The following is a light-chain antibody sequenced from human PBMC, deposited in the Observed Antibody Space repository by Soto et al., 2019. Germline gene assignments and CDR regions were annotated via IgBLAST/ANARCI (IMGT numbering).Light chain of an antibody. CDR2: EVT. CDR3: CSYTTTVTV. V-gene: IGLV2-14*01. Sequence: QSALTQPASVSGSPGQSVTIPCTGTNSDLGDYKYVSWYQQYPGKPPQLLIYEVTNRPLGVSNRFSGSKSGNTASLTISGLQAEDEADYYCCSYTTTVTVFGGGTKLTVL. J-gene: IGLJ3*02. CDR1: NSDLGDYKY.